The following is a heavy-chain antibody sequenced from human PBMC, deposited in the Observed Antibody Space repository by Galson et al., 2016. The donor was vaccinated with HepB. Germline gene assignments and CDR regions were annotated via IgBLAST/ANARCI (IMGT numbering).Heavy chain of an antibody. CDR1: GFIFSNAW. CDR2: IKRKSDGGTT. D-gene: IGHD1-7*01. Sequence: SLRLSCAVSGFIFSNAWMTWVRQAPGKGLEWVGRIKRKSDGGTTDYAAAVKGRFIISRDDSTDKLYLQMNSLKTEDTGVYYCSTGVYVTGTNDCWGQGTLVTVSS. J-gene: IGHJ4*02. V-gene: IGHV3-15*01. CDR3: STGVYVTGTNDC.